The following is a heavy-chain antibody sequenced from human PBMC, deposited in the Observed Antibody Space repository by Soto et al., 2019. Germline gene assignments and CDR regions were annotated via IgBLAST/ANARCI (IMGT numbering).Heavy chain of an antibody. CDR2: IIPIFGTA. D-gene: IGHD5-12*01. J-gene: IGHJ4*02. CDR1: GGTFSSYA. V-gene: IGHV1-69*01. Sequence: QVQLVQSGAEVKKPGSSVKVSCKASGGTFSSYAISWVRQAPGQGLEWMGGIIPIFGTANYAQKFQGRVTITADESTSTAYMGLSSMRSEDTAVYYCARGGLPDSGYDLYYFDYWGQGTLVTVSS. CDR3: ARGGLPDSGYDLYYFDY.